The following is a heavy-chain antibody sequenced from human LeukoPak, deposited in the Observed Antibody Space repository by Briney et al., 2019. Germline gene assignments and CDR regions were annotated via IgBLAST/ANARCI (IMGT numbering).Heavy chain of an antibody. CDR1: GFTFDDYA. J-gene: IGHJ6*02. V-gene: IGHV3-9*01. CDR3: AKDRKRLWFGGGGMDV. Sequence: GGSLRLSCAASGFTFDDYAMHWVRQAPGKGLEWVSGISWNSGSIGYADSVKGRFTISRDNAKNSLYLQMNSLRAEDTALYYCAKDRKRLWFGGGGMDVWGQGTTVTVSS. D-gene: IGHD3-10*01. CDR2: ISWNSGSI.